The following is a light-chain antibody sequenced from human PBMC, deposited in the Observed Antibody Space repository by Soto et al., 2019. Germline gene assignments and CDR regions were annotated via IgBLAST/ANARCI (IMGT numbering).Light chain of an antibody. Sequence: QSALTQPASVSGSPGQSITISCTGTSSDVGGYNYVSWYQQHPGKAPKLMIYDVSNRPSGVSNLFSGSKSGNTASLTISGLKAEDEAEYYCSSYSSSRTLVFGGGTKLTVL. CDR3: SSYSSSRTLV. CDR2: DVS. J-gene: IGLJ2*01. V-gene: IGLV2-14*01. CDR1: SSDVGGYNY.